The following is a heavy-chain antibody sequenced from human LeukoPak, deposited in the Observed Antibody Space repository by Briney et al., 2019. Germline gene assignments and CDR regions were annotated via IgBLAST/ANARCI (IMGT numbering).Heavy chain of an antibody. CDR1: GYMFDKYD. Sequence: ASVTVSCKASGYMFDKYDINWVRQAPGQGLEWMGWVSPNTGNTGYAQKFQGRVTMTRDTSLTTVYMEINSLKSEDTAVYYCARARYSSAWFDSWGQGTLVTVSS. CDR3: ARARYSSAWFDS. J-gene: IGHJ5*01. CDR2: VSPNTGNT. V-gene: IGHV1-8*01. D-gene: IGHD2-15*01.